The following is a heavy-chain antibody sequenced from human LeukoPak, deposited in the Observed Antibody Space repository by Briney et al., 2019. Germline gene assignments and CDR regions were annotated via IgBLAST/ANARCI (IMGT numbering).Heavy chain of an antibody. CDR2: IYYSGST. V-gene: IGHV4-31*03. Sequence: SQTLSLTCTVSGGSISSGGYYWSWIRQHPGKGLEWIGYIYYSGSTYYNPSLKSRVTISVDTSKNQFSLKLSSVTAADTAVYYCARTYDYVWGSYRKSSYYFDYWGQGTLVTVSS. CDR1: GGSISSGGYY. D-gene: IGHD3-16*02. J-gene: IGHJ4*02. CDR3: ARTYDYVWGSYRKSSYYFDY.